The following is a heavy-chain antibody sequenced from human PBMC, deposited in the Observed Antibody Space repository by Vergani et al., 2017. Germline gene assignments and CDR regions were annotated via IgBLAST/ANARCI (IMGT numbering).Heavy chain of an antibody. CDR2: IYVSGST. Sequence: QVQLQESGPGLVKPSQTLSLTCTVSGDSISSGSFYWSWIRQPAGEGLELIGRIYVSGSTNYNPSLKSRVTISVDTSRNQFSLKFNSVTAADTAVYYCARLLPIAGGYNWFDPWGQGTLVTVSS. D-gene: IGHD2-21*01. J-gene: IGHJ5*02. CDR3: ARLLPIAGGYNWFDP. V-gene: IGHV4-61*02. CDR1: GDSISSGSFY.